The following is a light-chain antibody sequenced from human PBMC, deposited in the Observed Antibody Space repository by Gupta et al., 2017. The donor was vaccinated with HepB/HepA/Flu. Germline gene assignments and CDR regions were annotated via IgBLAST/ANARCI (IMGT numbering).Light chain of an antibody. J-gene: IGLJ2*01. Sequence: QSALTQPASVSGSPGQSITISFTGTSSAVGLYDFVSWYQQHPGRAPKLIIYDVYNRPSGVSDRFSGSKSGNTASLTISGLQAEDEADYYCNSFTSSSTLVFGGGTKVTVL. V-gene: IGLV2-14*03. CDR1: SSAVGLYDF. CDR2: DVY. CDR3: NSFTSSSTLV.